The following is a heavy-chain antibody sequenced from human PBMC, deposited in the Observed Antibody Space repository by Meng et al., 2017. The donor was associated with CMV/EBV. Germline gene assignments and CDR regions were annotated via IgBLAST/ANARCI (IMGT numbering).Heavy chain of an antibody. CDR3: ARGRGSSFSYYGMDV. D-gene: IGHD6-6*01. Sequence: ASVKVSCKASGYTFTDYYIHWVRQAPGQGLEWMGWINPNSGGTNYAQKFQGRVTMTRDTSISTAYMELSRLRSDDTAVYYCARGRGSSFSYYGMDVWGQGTTVTVSS. CDR1: GYTFTDYY. V-gene: IGHV1-2*02. J-gene: IGHJ6*02. CDR2: INPNSGGT.